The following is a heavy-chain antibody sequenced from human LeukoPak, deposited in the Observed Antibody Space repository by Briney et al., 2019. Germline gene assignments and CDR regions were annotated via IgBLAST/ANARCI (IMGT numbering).Heavy chain of an antibody. CDR1: GFTRSDYW. CDR3: ARAWSRVDAFDI. CDR2: INQDGSEK. D-gene: IGHD2-8*02. J-gene: IGHJ3*02. Sequence: QPGGSLRLSCAASGFTRSDYWMHWVRRAPGKGLEWVASINQDGSEKYYVDSVNGRFTISRDNAKNSLYLQMTSLSAEDTALYYCARAWSRVDAFDIWGLGTMVTVSS. V-gene: IGHV3-7*01.